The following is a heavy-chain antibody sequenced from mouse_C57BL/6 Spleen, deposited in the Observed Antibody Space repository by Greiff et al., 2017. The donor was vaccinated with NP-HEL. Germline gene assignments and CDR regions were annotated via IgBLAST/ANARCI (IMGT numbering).Heavy chain of an antibody. D-gene: IGHD2-5*01. V-gene: IGHV1-64*01. CDR2: IHPNSGST. J-gene: IGHJ3*01. CDR1: GYTFTSYW. CDR3: ARRAYYSNYEFYAY. Sequence: VQLKESGAELVKPGASVKLSCKASGYTFTSYWMHWVKQRPGQGLEWIGMIHPNSGSTNYNEKFKSKATLTVDKSSSTAYMQLSSLTSEDSAVYYCARRAYYSNYEFYAYWGQGTLVTVSA.